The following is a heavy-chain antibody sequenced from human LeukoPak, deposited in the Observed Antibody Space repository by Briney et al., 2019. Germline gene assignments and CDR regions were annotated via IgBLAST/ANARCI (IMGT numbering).Heavy chain of an antibody. V-gene: IGHV1-2*02. J-gene: IGHJ3*02. CDR1: GYTFTGYY. Sequence: ASVKVSCKASGYTFTGYYMHWVRQAPGQGLEWMGWINPNSGGTNYAQKFQSRVTMTRDTSISTAYMELSRLRSDDTAVYYCARGRVPAAMGLHDAFDIWGQGTRVTVSS. CDR2: INPNSGGT. CDR3: ARGRVPAAMGLHDAFDI. D-gene: IGHD2-2*01.